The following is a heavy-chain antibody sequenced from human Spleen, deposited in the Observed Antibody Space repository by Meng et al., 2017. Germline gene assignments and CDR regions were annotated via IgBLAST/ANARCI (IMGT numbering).Heavy chain of an antibody. CDR3: ARGGEDIVVVPAAYDWYFDL. Sequence: SCAASGFTFSSYWMSWVRQAPGKGLEWVANIKQDGSEKYYVDSVKGRFTISRDNAKNSLYLQMNSLRAEDTAVYYCARGGEDIVVVPAAYDWYFDLWGRGTLVTVSS. CDR1: GFTFSSYW. J-gene: IGHJ2*01. CDR2: IKQDGSEK. V-gene: IGHV3-7*01. D-gene: IGHD2-2*01.